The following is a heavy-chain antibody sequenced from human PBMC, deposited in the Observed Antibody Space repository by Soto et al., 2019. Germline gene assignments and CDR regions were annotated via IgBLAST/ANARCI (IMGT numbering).Heavy chain of an antibody. CDR2: IYPSDSYT. D-gene: IGHD3-16*01. Sequence: VDSLKITCKGSGYTFTSYWIGWVRQMPGEGLEWMGVIYPSDSYTKYSPSFEGHVTISADKSISTAYLQWSSLKASDSAVYYCARLSRASFALDVWGQGTTVTRLL. CDR1: GYTFTSYW. J-gene: IGHJ6*02. CDR3: ARLSRASFALDV. V-gene: IGHV5-51*01.